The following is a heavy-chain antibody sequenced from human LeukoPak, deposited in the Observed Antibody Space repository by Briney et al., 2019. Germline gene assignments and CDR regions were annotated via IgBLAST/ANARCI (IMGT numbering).Heavy chain of an antibody. CDR1: GGSFSGYY. CDR3: ARGLRIAARPGRPLRELKFDP. J-gene: IGHJ5*02. Sequence: SETLSLTCAVSGGSFSGYYWSWIRQPPGKGLEWIGEINHSGSTNYNPSLKSRVTISVDTSKNQFSLKLSSVTAADTAVYYCARGLRIAARPGRPLRELKFDPWGQGTLVTVSS. CDR2: INHSGST. V-gene: IGHV4-34*01. D-gene: IGHD6-6*01.